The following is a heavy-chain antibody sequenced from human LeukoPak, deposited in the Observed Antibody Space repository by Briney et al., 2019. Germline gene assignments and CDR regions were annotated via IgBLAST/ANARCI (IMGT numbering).Heavy chain of an antibody. CDR2: INPDSGGT. Sequence: ASVKVSCKASGYTFTDYYMHWVRQAPGQGLEWMGWINPDSGGTTYAQKFQGRVTMTRDTSISTAYMELTRLRSDDTAVYYRARDNRQWPHFWGQGTLVTVSS. V-gene: IGHV1-2*02. CDR1: GYTFTDYY. D-gene: IGHD2-8*01. J-gene: IGHJ4*02. CDR3: ARDNRQWPHF.